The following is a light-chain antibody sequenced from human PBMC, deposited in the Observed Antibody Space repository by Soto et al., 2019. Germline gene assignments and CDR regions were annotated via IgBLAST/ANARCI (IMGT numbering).Light chain of an antibody. V-gene: IGKV3-11*01. CDR2: GAS. Sequence: EIVMTQSPATLSASPGERATLSCRASQSVGSDLAWYRQKPGQAPRLLIYGASTRATGIPARFSGSGSGTDFTLTISRLEPEDFAVYYCQKRSNWPPITFGQGTRLEIK. CDR1: QSVGSD. CDR3: QKRSNWPPIT. J-gene: IGKJ5*01.